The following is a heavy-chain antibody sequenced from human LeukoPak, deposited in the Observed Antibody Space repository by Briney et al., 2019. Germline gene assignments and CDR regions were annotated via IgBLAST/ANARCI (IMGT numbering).Heavy chain of an antibody. CDR1: GGSISSYY. V-gene: IGHV4-59*08. CDR2: IYYSGST. Sequence: SSETLSLTCTVSGGSISSYYWSWIRQPPGKGLEWIGYIYYSGSTNYNPSLKSRVTISVDTSKNQFSLKLSSVTAADTAVYYCARHHPRKWQVDYWGQGTLVTVSS. CDR3: ARHHPRKWQVDY. D-gene: IGHD1-14*01. J-gene: IGHJ4*02.